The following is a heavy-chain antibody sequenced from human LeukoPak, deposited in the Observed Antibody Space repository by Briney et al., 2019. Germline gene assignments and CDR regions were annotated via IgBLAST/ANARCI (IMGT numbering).Heavy chain of an antibody. V-gene: IGHV3-30*03. CDR1: GFPFGSYA. J-gene: IGHJ4*02. Sequence: GKSLRLSCAASGFPFGSYALSWVRQAPGKGLEWVAFISYDESNDYYVDSVKGRFTISRDNSKNTLYLQMTSLRIEDTAVYYCARAAVWIYALQEIDFWGERTQVIVSS. CDR2: ISYDESND. CDR3: ARAAVWIYALQEIDF. D-gene: IGHD3-16*01.